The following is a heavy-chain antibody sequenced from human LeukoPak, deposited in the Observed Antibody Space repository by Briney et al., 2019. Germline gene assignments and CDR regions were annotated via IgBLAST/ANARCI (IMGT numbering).Heavy chain of an antibody. CDR3: ARDARSGSGSYYLWFDY. D-gene: IGHD1-26*01. J-gene: IGHJ4*02. V-gene: IGHV3-64*01. Sequence: GGSLRLSCAASGFTFSSYAMHWVRQAPGKGLEYVSAISSNGGSTYYAHSVKGRFTISRDNSKNTLYLQMGSLRAEDMAVYYCARDARSGSGSYYLWFDYWGQGTLVTVSS. CDR2: ISSNGGST. CDR1: GFTFSSYA.